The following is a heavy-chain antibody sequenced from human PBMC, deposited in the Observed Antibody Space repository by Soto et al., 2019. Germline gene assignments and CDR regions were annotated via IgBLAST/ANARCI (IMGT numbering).Heavy chain of an antibody. D-gene: IGHD2-8*01. V-gene: IGHV4-39*01. CDR2: IYYSGST. CDR3: ARHVIVLMVYASNWFDP. Sequence: QLQLQESGPGLVKPSETLSLTCTVSGGSISSSSYYWGWIRQPPGKGLEWIGSIYYSGSTYYNPSLKSRVTISVDTSKNQFSLKLSSVTAADTAVYYCARHVIVLMVYASNWFDPWGQGTLVTVSS. CDR1: GGSISSSSYY. J-gene: IGHJ5*02.